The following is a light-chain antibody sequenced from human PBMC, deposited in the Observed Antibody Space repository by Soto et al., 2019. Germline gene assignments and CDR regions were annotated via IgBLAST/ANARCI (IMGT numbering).Light chain of an antibody. Sequence: DIVMTQSPDSLAVSLGERATINCKSSQSIFYSSNNKNYLAWYQQKPGQPPKLLIYWASTRESGVPDRFSGSGSGTDFTLTISSLQAEDVAIYYCQQYYDTPTFGGGTKVEI. CDR3: QQYYDTPT. CDR2: WAS. CDR1: QSIFYSSNNKNY. J-gene: IGKJ4*01. V-gene: IGKV4-1*01.